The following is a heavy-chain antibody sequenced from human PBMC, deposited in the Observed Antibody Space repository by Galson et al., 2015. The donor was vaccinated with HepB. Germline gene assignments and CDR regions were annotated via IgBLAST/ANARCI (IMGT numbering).Heavy chain of an antibody. CDR1: GYTFTSYG. D-gene: IGHD6-6*01. V-gene: IGHV1-18*04. CDR2: ISAYNGHT. CDR3: ARGEYSSSPRRPHYYYYGMDV. J-gene: IGHJ6*02. Sequence: SGYTFTSYGISWVRQAPGQGLEWMGWISAYNGHTNYAQKLQGRVTMTTDTSTSTAYMELRSLRSDDTAVYYCARGEYSSSPRRPHYYYYGMDVWGQGTTVTVSS.